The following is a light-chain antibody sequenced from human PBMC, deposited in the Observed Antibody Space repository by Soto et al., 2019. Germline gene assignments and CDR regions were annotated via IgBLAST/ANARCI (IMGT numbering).Light chain of an antibody. CDR3: AAWDDTLNGWV. CDR2: EVS. V-gene: IGLV2-14*01. CDR1: SSDVGGYNY. Sequence: QSALTQPASVSGSPGQSITISCTGTSSDVGGYNYVSWYQQHPGKAPKLIIYEVSNRPTGVPDRFSGSKSGTSGSLAISGLQSEDEADYYCAAWDDTLNGWVFGGGTKLTVL. J-gene: IGLJ3*02.